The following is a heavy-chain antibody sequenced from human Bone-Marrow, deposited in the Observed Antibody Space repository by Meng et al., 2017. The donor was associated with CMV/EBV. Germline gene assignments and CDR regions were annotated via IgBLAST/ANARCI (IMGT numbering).Heavy chain of an antibody. V-gene: IGHV3-30*02. CDR2: IRYDGSNK. J-gene: IGHJ4*02. Sequence: GGSLRLSCAASGFTFSSYGMHWVRQAPGKGLEWVAFIRYDGSNKYYADSVKGRFTISRDNSKNTLYLQMNSLRAEDTAVYYCAKDKGVYCSSTSCSDLDYWGQGTLVTVPQ. D-gene: IGHD2-2*01. CDR1: GFTFSSYG. CDR3: AKDKGVYCSSTSCSDLDY.